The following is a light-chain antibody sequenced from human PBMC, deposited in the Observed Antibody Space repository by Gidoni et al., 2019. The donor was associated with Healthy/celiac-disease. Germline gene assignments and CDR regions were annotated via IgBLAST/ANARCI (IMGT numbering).Light chain of an antibody. J-gene: IGKJ5*01. CDR2: AAS. CDR3: QQSYSTPIT. V-gene: IGKV1-39*01. CDR1: QSISSY. Sequence: DIQMTQSPSSLSASVGDRVTITCRASQSISSYLNWYQQKPGKAPKLLIYAASSMQSGVPSRFSGSGSGTDFTLTISSLQPEDFATYYWQQSYSTPITFXQXTQLEIK.